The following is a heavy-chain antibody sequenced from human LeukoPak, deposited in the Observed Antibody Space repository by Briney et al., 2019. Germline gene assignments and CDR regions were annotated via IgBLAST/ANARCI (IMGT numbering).Heavy chain of an antibody. CDR1: GGTFSSYA. Sequence: SVKVSCKASGGTFSSYAISWVRQATGQGLEWMGGIIPIFGTANYAQKLQGRVTMTTDTSTSTAYMELRSLRSDDTAVYYCARDTGGATHHNWFDPWGQGTLVTVSS. D-gene: IGHD1-26*01. J-gene: IGHJ5*02. CDR2: IIPIFGTA. CDR3: ARDTGGATHHNWFDP. V-gene: IGHV1-69*05.